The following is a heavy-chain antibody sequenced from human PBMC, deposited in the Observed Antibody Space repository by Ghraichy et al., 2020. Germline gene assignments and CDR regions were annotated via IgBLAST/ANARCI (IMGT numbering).Heavy chain of an antibody. CDR2: ISGSGGST. V-gene: IGHV3-23*01. J-gene: IGHJ4*02. Sequence: GGSLRLSCAASGFTFSSYAMSWVRQAPGKGLEWVSAISGSGGSTYYADSVKGRFTISRDNSKNTLYLQMNSLRAEDTAVYYCAKADLWFGEFSMEAFDYWGQGTLVTVSS. CDR1: GFTFSSYA. CDR3: AKADLWFGEFSMEAFDY. D-gene: IGHD3-10*01.